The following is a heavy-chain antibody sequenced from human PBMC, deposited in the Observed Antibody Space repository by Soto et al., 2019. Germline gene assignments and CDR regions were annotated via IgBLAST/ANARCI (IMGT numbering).Heavy chain of an antibody. CDR1: GFTFSSYA. D-gene: IGHD6-6*01. CDR2: ISGSGGST. J-gene: IGHJ3*01. CDR3: ARDLLGSSSETS. Sequence: GGSLRLSCAAAGFTFSSYAMSWVRQAPGKGLEWVSAISGSGGSTYYADSVKGRFTISRDNSKNTLYLQMNSLRAEDTAVYYCARDLLGSSSETSWGQWTMVTVSS. V-gene: IGHV3-23*01.